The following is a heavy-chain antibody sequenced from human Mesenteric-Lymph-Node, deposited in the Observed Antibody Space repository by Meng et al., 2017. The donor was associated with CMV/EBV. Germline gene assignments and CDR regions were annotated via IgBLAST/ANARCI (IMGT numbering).Heavy chain of an antibody. CDR1: GFTFSSYA. D-gene: IGHD2-2*01. J-gene: IGHJ4*02. Sequence: GESLKISCAASGFTFSSYAMSWVRQAPGKGLEWVSVIYSGGSSTYYADSVKGRFTISRDNSKNTLYLQMNSLRAEDTAVYYCARDLRDYANDYWGQGTLVTVSS. CDR2: IYSGGSST. CDR3: ARDLRDYANDY. V-gene: IGHV3-23*03.